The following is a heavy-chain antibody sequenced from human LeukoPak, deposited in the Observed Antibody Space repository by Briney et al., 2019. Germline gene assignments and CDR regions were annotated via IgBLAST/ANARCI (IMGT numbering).Heavy chain of an antibody. CDR3: ARETYCAADCYSGFDF. CDR2: IYYSGNT. CDR1: GGSIRSTNYY. J-gene: IGHJ4*02. Sequence: SETLSLTCTVSGGSIRSTNYYWGWIRQPPGTGLEWIGSIYYSGNTYHSPSLMSRVTISVDTSKNQFSLKLSSVTAADTAVYYCARETYCAADCYSGFDFWGQGTLVTVSS. D-gene: IGHD2-21*02. V-gene: IGHV4-39*07.